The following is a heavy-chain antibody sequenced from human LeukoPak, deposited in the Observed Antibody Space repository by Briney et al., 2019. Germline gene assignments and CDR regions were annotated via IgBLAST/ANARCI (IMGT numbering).Heavy chain of an antibody. Sequence: GESLKISCKGSGYSFTSYWIGWVRQRPGKGLEWMGIIYPGDSDTRYSPSFQGQVTISADKSISTAYLQWNSLKASDTAMYYCAIPTYYYDSSGYYLGYWGQGTLVTVSS. J-gene: IGHJ4*02. V-gene: IGHV5-51*01. D-gene: IGHD3-22*01. CDR2: IYPGDSDT. CDR1: GYSFTSYW. CDR3: AIPTYYYDSSGYYLGY.